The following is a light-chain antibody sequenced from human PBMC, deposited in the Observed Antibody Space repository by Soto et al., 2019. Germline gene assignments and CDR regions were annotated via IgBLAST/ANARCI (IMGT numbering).Light chain of an antibody. CDR2: AAS. Sequence: DIQMTQSPSSLSSSVGDRVTITCRASQSISSYLNWYQQKPGKAPKLLIYAASSLQSGVPSRFSGSVSGTDFPLTISSLQPADFASYYCQQSYSTPYTFGQGTKLEIK. V-gene: IGKV1-39*01. CDR1: QSISSY. CDR3: QQSYSTPYT. J-gene: IGKJ2*01.